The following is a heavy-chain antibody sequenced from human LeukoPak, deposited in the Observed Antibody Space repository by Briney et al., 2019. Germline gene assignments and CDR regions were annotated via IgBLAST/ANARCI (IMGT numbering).Heavy chain of an antibody. J-gene: IGHJ5*02. V-gene: IGHV3-49*04. CDR2: IRSKAYGGTT. CDR3: TRDIGGSYPNWFDP. Sequence: GGSLRLSCTASGFTFGDYAMSWVRQAPGKGLEWVGFIRSKAYGGTTEYAASVKGRFTISRDDSKSIAYLQMNSLKTEDTAVYYCTRDIGGSYPNWFDPWGQGTLVTVSS. D-gene: IGHD1-26*01. CDR1: GFTFGDYA.